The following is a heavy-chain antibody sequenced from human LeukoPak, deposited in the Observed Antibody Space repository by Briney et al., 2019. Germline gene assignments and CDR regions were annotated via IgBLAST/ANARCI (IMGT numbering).Heavy chain of an antibody. D-gene: IGHD2-21*01. Sequence: SETLSLTCTVSGGSIINYNWSWMRQTPGKGLEWIGYIYSSGTTDYNPSLKSRVTISLDTSKNQFSLKLTSVTAADTAVYYCARHGFRSFTQPFDYWGQGTLVTVSS. CDR3: ARHGFRSFTQPFDY. V-gene: IGHV4-59*08. CDR2: IYSSGTT. J-gene: IGHJ4*02. CDR1: GGSIINYN.